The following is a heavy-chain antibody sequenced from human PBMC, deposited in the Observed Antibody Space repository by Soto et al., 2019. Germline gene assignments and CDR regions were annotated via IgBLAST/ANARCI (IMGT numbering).Heavy chain of an antibody. CDR1: GYTLTNYA. CDR2: INTYNGNS. Sequence: ASVKVSCKASGYTLTNYAISWVRQAPGQGPEWMGWINTYNGNSNYAQKFQGRVTMTTDTSTNTAYMELRSLTSDDTAVYYCARDCTGGSCLCIYRARRTPVTGSS. J-gene: IGHJ4*02. V-gene: IGHV1-18*01. D-gene: IGHD2-15*01. CDR3: ARDCTGGSCLCIY.